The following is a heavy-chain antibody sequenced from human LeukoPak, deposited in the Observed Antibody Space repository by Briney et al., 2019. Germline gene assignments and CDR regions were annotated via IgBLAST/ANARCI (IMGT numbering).Heavy chain of an antibody. Sequence: ASVTVSFKVSGYTFTAHYIHWVRQAPGQGLEWMGWLNPNSGGTRSAQKFQGRVTMTRDTSISTAYMELSSLTYDDTAVYYCATNILVRDIINWFDPWGQGTLVTVSS. D-gene: IGHD3-10*01. V-gene: IGHV1-2*02. CDR2: LNPNSGGT. CDR3: ATNILVRDIINWFDP. CDR1: GYTFTAHY. J-gene: IGHJ5*02.